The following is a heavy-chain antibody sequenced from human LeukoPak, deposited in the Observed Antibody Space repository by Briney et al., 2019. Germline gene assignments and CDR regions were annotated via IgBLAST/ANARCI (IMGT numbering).Heavy chain of an antibody. V-gene: IGHV3-21*01. CDR2: ISSSSSYI. D-gene: IGHD3-3*01. Sequence: ETLSLTCAVYGGSFSGYYWSWIRQAPGKGLEWVSSISSSSSYIYYADSVKGRFTISRDNAKNSLYLQMNSLRAEDTAVYYCARHPRYYDFWSGYYQELWFDPWGQGTLVTVSS. J-gene: IGHJ5*02. CDR3: ARHPRYYDFWSGYYQELWFDP. CDR1: GGSFSGYY.